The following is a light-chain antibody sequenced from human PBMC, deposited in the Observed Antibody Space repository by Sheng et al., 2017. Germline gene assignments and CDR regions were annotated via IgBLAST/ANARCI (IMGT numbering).Light chain of an antibody. J-gene: IGKJ5*01. CDR2: DVS. CDR3: QQYTDLPVT. CDR1: QDIGTF. V-gene: IGKV1-33*01. Sequence: IQMTQSPSSLSASVGDRVTITCQASQDIGTFLNWYQQKPGKAPDLLIYDVSLWKQGSHQGSVEVDLAQILLSPSAACSLKILLHITVQQYTDLPVTFGQGTRLE.